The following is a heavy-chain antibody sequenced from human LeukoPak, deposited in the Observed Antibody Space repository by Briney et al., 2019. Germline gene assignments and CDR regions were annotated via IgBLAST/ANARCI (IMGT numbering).Heavy chain of an antibody. CDR2: ISPRGDIK. CDR3: AKDDSWLQFGV. D-gene: IGHD5-24*01. Sequence: GGSLRLSSAASGFTFRSHGMNWVRQAPGKGLEWVSGISPRGDIKYYADSVKGQFTISRDNSRNTVYLEMISLTVEDTAVYYCAKDDSWLQFGVWSPGTLVTV. V-gene: IGHV3-23*01. J-gene: IGHJ4*02. CDR1: GFTFRSHG.